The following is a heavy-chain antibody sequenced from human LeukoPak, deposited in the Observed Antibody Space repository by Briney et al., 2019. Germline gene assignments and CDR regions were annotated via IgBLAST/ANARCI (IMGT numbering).Heavy chain of an antibody. CDR1: GFTFSSYA. Sequence: GGSLRLSCAASGFTFSSYAMTWVRQAPGKGQEWVSSITGGGGSAYYAVSVKGRFTISRDNSKNTLYLRMNSLRAEDTAVYYCAKVGSIAARRGGHYFDYWGQGTLVTVSS. CDR2: ITGGGGSA. CDR3: AKVGSIAARRGGHYFDY. V-gene: IGHV3-23*01. D-gene: IGHD6-6*01. J-gene: IGHJ4*02.